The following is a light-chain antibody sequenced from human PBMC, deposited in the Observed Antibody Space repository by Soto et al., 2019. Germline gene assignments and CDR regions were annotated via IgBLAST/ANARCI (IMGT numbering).Light chain of an antibody. CDR3: QHYVSSPWT. V-gene: IGKV3-20*01. CDR2: GAS. Sequence: EIVLTQSPGALSLSPGERATLSCRASQSISSSDLAWYQHRPGQAPRLLIYGASSRATGIPVRISGSGSGTDFTLSISRLEPEDFAVYYCQHYVSSPWTFGQGTKVEIK. J-gene: IGKJ1*01. CDR1: QSISSSD.